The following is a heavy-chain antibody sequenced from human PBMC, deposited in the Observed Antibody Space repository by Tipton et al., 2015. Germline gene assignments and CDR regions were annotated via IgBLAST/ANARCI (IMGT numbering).Heavy chain of an antibody. Sequence: SLRLSCGASGFAFGSCGMLWVRQAPGKGLEGVAVISNDGTHKYYADSVKGRFTISRDNSKNTLYLEMNSLRPEDTAVYYCAKGQVSAVQWLDYWGQGTRVTVSS. J-gene: IGHJ4*02. CDR3: AKGQVSAVQWLDY. D-gene: IGHD2-8*01. CDR1: GFAFGSCG. CDR2: ISNDGTHK. V-gene: IGHV3-30*18.